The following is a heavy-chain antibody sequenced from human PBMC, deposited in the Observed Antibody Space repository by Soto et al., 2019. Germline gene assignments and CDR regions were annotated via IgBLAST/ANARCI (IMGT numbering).Heavy chain of an antibody. Sequence: EVQPVESGGGLVQPGGSLRLSCAASGFTFSSYATSWVRQAPGKGLEWVSAISGSGGSTYYADSVKGRFTISRDNSKNTLYLQMNSLRAEDTAVYYCARFRYYYDSSGYTDYWGQRTLVTVSS. J-gene: IGHJ4*02. CDR2: ISGSGGST. CDR3: ARFRYYYDSSGYTDY. CDR1: GFTFSSYA. D-gene: IGHD3-22*01. V-gene: IGHV3-23*04.